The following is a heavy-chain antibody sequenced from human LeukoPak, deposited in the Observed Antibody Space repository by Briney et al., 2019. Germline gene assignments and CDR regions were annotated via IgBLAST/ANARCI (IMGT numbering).Heavy chain of an antibody. D-gene: IGHD3-10*01. V-gene: IGHV4-4*07. CDR3: ARDSGTTGEVKFDP. Sequence: APETLSLTCTVSGGSISSYYWSWIRQPAGTALEWIGRIYTSGTITYNPSLKSRVTMSVDTSKNQFSLKLSSVTAADTAVYYCARDSGTTGEVKFDPWGQGTLVTVSS. CDR1: GGSISSYY. CDR2: IYTSGTI. J-gene: IGHJ5*02.